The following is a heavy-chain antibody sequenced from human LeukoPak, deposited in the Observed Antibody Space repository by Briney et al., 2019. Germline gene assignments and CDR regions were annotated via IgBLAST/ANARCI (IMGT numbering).Heavy chain of an antibody. D-gene: IGHD1-1*01. Sequence: SETLSLTCTVSGGSLSSSSYYWGWIRQPPGRGLEWIGSIYYSGSTYCNPSLKSRVTISVDTSKNQFSLKLSSVTAADTAVYYCASPTTTADYWGQGTLVTVSS. J-gene: IGHJ4*02. CDR2: IYYSGST. CDR1: GGSLSSSSYY. CDR3: ASPTTTADY. V-gene: IGHV4-39*01.